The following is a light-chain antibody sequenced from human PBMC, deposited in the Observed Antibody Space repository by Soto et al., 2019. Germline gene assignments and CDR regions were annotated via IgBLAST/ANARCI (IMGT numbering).Light chain of an antibody. Sequence: QSVLTQPPSASGTPGRRVTISCSGSGSNVGTSYVYWYQQLPGTAPKLLIYANNQRPSGVPDRFSGSKSGTSASLATSGLRSEDEADYYCAAWDDSLSGRVFGGGTKLTVL. CDR1: GSNVGTSY. CDR3: AAWDDSLSGRV. V-gene: IGLV1-47*01. J-gene: IGLJ3*02. CDR2: ANN.